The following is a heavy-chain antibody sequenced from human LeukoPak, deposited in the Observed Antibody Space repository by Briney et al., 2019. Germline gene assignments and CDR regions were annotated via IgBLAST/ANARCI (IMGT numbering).Heavy chain of an antibody. CDR1: GGSISSYY. CDR3: ARRYYYGSGSYYPYNWFDP. V-gene: IGHV4-59*12. J-gene: IGHJ5*02. CDR2: IYYSGST. Sequence: SETLSLTCTVSGGSISSYYWSWIRQPPGKGLEWIGYIYYSGSTNYNPSLKSRVTISVDTSKNQFSLKLSSVTAADTAVYYCARRYYYGSGSYYPYNWFDPWGQGTLVTVSS. D-gene: IGHD3-10*01.